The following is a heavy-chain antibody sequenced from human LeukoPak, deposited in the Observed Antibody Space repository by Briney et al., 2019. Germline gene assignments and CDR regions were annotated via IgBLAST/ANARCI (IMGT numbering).Heavy chain of an antibody. V-gene: IGHV1-3*01. CDR2: INAGNGNT. J-gene: IGHJ3*02. CDR1: GYTFTSYA. Sequence: ASVKVSCKASGYTFTSYAMHWVRQAPGQRLEGMGWINAGNGNTKYSQKFQGRVTITRDTSASTAYMELSSLRSEDTAVYYCARTTVTTGAHAFDIWGQGTMVTVSS. CDR3: ARTTVTTGAHAFDI. D-gene: IGHD4-17*01.